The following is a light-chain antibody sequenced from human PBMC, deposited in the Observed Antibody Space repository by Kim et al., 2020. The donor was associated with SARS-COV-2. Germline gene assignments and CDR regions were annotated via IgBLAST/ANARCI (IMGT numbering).Light chain of an antibody. CDR3: QQYGSSPPT. V-gene: IGKV3-20*01. J-gene: IGKJ1*01. CDR1: QYVRGSY. Sequence: SPGERVTLSCRASQYVRGSYLAWYQQRPGQAPRLLIHDASSRATGIPGRISGSGSGTDFTLTISRLEPEDSAVYYCQQYGSSPPTFGQGTKVDIK. CDR2: DAS.